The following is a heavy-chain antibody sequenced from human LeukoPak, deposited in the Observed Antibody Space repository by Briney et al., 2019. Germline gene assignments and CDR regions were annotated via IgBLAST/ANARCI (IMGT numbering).Heavy chain of an antibody. V-gene: IGHV1-2*02. Sequence: ASVKVSCKASGYTFTGYYMHWVRQAPGQGLEWMGWINPNSGGTNYAQKFQGRVTMTRDTSISTAYMELSSLRSEDTAVYYCARVAAAGFKYWGQGTLVTVSS. CDR3: ARVAAAGFKY. D-gene: IGHD6-13*01. CDR2: INPNSGGT. CDR1: GYTFTGYY. J-gene: IGHJ4*02.